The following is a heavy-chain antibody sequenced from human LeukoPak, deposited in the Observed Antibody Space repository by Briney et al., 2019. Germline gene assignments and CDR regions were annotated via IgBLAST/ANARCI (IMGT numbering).Heavy chain of an antibody. CDR2: IKQDGSEK. CDR1: GFTFSSHW. D-gene: IGHD6-13*01. V-gene: IGHV3-7*01. J-gene: IGHJ4*02. Sequence: GGSLRLSCAASGFTFSSHWMSWVRQAPGKGLEWVANIKQDGSEKYYVDSVKGRFTISRDNAKNSLYLQMNSLRAEDTAVYYCARDREGIAAAGTHMVDYWGQGTLVTVSS. CDR3: ARDREGIAAAGTHMVDY.